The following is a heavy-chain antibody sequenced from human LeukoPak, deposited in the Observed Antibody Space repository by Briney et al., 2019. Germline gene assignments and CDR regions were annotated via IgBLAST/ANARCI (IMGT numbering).Heavy chain of an antibody. V-gene: IGHV4-59*01. CDR2: IYYSGST. Sequence: SGTLSLTCTVSGGSISSYYWSWIRQPPGKGLEWIGYIYYSGSTNYNPSLKSRVTISVDTSKNQFSLKLSSVTAADTAVYYCARAEPIGSGSYPPYFDYWGQGTLVTVSS. J-gene: IGHJ4*02. CDR3: ARAEPIGSGSYPPYFDY. CDR1: GGSISSYY. D-gene: IGHD3-10*01.